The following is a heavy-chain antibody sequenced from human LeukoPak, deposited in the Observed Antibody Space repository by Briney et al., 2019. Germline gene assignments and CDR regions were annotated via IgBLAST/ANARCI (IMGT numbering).Heavy chain of an antibody. V-gene: IGHV4-31*01. Sequence: PSQTLSLTCSVSGVSLSDGRYYWPWIRQHPGRGLEWIGYKYYSGSAKYNPSLKSQLTISVDTSKNQFSLQLSSVTAADTAMYYCATPYCSSISCLDVFNIWGQGTMVTVSS. J-gene: IGHJ3*02. CDR2: KYYSGSA. D-gene: IGHD2-2*01. CDR3: ATPYCSSISCLDVFNI. CDR1: GVSLSDGRYY.